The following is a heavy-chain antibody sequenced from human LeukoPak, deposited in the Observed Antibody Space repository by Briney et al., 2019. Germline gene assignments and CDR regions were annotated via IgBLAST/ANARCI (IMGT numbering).Heavy chain of an antibody. CDR2: INPNSGGT. CDR1: GYTFISYD. D-gene: IGHD4-23*01. Sequence: ASVKVSCKASGYTFISYDINWVRQATGQGLEWMGWINPNSGGTNYAQKFQGRVTMTRDTSISTAYMELSRLRSDDTAVYYCASPRNPINYGGNSGDAFDIWGQGTMVTVSS. V-gene: IGHV1-2*02. CDR3: ASPRNPINYGGNSGDAFDI. J-gene: IGHJ3*02.